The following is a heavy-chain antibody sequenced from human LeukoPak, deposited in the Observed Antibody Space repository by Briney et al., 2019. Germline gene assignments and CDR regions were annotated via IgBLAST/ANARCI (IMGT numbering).Heavy chain of an antibody. D-gene: IGHD5-18*01. J-gene: IGHJ4*02. V-gene: IGHV4-34*01. CDR3: ARGEDTAMVGF. CDR1: GGSFSGYY. Sequence: PSETLSLTCAVYGGSFSGYYWSWIRQPPGKGLEWIGEINHSGSTNYNPSLKSRVTISVDTSKNQFSLKLSSVTAADTAVYYCARGEDTAMVGFWGQGTLVTVSS. CDR2: INHSGST.